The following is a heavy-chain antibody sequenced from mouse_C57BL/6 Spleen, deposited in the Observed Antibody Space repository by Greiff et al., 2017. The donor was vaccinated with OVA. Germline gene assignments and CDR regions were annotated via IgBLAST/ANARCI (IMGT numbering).Heavy chain of an antibody. V-gene: IGHV1-26*01. J-gene: IGHJ2*01. CDR1: GYTFTDYY. CDR3: ARRGGGNFYFDY. Sequence: EVQLQQSGPELVKPGASVKISCKASGYTFTDYYMNWVKQSHGKSLEWIGDINPNNGGTSYNQKFKGKATLTVDKSSSTAYMELRSLTSEDSAVYYCARRGGGNFYFDYWGQGTTLTVSS. D-gene: IGHD2-1*01. CDR2: INPNNGGT.